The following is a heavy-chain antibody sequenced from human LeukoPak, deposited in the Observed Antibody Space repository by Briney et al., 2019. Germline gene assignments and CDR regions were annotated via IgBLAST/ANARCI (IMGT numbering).Heavy chain of an antibody. V-gene: IGHV4-39*07. CDR3: ASSGGIAATFDY. CDR2: IYYSGST. Sequence: SETLSLTCTVSGGSISSSSYYWGWIRQPPGKGLEWIGSIYYSGSTYYNPSLKSRVTISVDTSKNQFSLKLSSVTAADTAVYYCASSGGIAATFDYWGQGTLVTVSS. D-gene: IGHD6-13*01. CDR1: GGSISSSSYY. J-gene: IGHJ4*02.